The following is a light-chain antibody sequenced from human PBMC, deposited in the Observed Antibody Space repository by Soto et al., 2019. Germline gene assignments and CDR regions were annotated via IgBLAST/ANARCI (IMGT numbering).Light chain of an antibody. V-gene: IGKV1-5*03. Sequence: DIQMTQSPSTLYASVGDRVTITCRASQSISSWLAWYQQKPGKAPKLLIYKASSLESGVPSRFSGSGSGTEFTLTISSLQPDDFATYYCQQYNSYSRPFGQGTKVEIK. CDR2: KAS. J-gene: IGKJ1*01. CDR1: QSISSW. CDR3: QQYNSYSRP.